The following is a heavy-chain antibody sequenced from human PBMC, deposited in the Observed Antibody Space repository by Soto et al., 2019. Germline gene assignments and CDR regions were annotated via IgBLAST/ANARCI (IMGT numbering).Heavy chain of an antibody. D-gene: IGHD3-22*01. CDR1: WDSVSRNNAA. Sequence: SQTLSLTCAISWDSVSRNNAAWNWIRQSPSRGLEWLGRTYYRLEWYNEYAVSVKSRITINPDTSKNQFSLQLNSVTPDDTAVYYCARDRGYYYPFDPWGQGTLVTVSS. CDR3: ARDRGYYYPFDP. CDR2: TYYRLEWYN. J-gene: IGHJ5*02. V-gene: IGHV6-1*01.